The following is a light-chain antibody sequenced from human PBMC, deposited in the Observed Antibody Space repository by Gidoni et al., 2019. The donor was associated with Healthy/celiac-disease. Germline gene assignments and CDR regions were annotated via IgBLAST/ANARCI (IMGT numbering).Light chain of an antibody. J-gene: IGLJ1*01. CDR3: SSYTSSSTLYV. CDR2: DVS. CDR1: SSDVGGYNY. V-gene: IGLV2-14*03. Sequence: QPALTQPAPVPGSPGQSFTIPCTGTSSDVGGYNYVSWYQQHPGKAPKLMIYDVSNRPSGVSNRFSGSKSGNTASLTISGLQAEDEADYYCSSYTSSSTLYVFGTGTKVTVL.